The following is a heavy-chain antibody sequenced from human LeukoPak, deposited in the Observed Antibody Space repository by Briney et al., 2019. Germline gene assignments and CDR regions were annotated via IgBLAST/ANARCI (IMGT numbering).Heavy chain of an antibody. Sequence: PSETLSLTCTVSGGSISSYYWSWIRQPPGKGLEWIGYIYYSGSTNYNPSLKSRVTISVDTSKNQFTLKLSSVTAADTAVYYCARRSSSWSAYFDYWGQGTLVTVSS. J-gene: IGHJ4*02. D-gene: IGHD6-13*01. V-gene: IGHV4-59*08. CDR2: IYYSGST. CDR3: ARRSSSWSAYFDY. CDR1: GGSISSYY.